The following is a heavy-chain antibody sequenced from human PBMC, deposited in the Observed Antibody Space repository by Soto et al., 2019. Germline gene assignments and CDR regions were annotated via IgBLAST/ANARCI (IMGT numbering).Heavy chain of an antibody. Sequence: QVQLVESGGGVVQPGRSLRLSCAASGFTFRSYGLHWVRQAPGKGLEWVAVISYDGSNKYYADSVKGRFTISRDNSKNTLYLQMNCLSAEDTAVYYFAKDPLLVMLTGALYYWSNGIIVCVSA. CDR3: AKDPLLVMLTGALYY. CDR2: ISYDGSNK. J-gene: IGHJ4*01. D-gene: IGHD3-9*01. V-gene: IGHV3-30*18. CDR1: GFTFRSYG.